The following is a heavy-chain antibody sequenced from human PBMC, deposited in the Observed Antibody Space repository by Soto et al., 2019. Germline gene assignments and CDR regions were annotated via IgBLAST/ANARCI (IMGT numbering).Heavy chain of an antibody. J-gene: IGHJ4*02. Sequence: QVTLKESGPVLVKPTETLTLTCTVSGFSLSNARMGVSWIRQPPGKALEWLAHIFSNDEKSYSTSLKSRLTISKDTSKSQVVLTMTNMDPVDTATYYCARSRGILEYCSSTSCYRSPTHFDYWGQGTLVTVSS. CDR3: ARSRGILEYCSSTSCYRSPTHFDY. V-gene: IGHV2-26*01. CDR2: IFSNDEK. D-gene: IGHD2-2*01. CDR1: GFSLSNARMG.